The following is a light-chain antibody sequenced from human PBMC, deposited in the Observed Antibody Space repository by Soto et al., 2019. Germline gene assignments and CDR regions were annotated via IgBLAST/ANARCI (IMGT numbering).Light chain of an antibody. V-gene: IGLV2-8*01. Sequence: QSALTQPPSASGSPGQSVTISCTGTTSDVGGYDYVSWYQQHTGKAPKLMIYEVSKRPSGVPDRFSGSKSGSTASLTVSGLQAEDEADYYCSSYAGSNNLVVFGGGTKLTVL. CDR2: EVS. J-gene: IGLJ2*01. CDR1: TSDVGGYDY. CDR3: SSYAGSNNLVV.